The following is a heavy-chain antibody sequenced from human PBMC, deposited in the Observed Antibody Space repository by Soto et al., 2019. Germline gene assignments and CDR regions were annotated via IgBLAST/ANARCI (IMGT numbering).Heavy chain of an antibody. CDR3: ARQGYSSSPRRAGYYYGMDV. Sequence: PGESLKISCKGSGYSLTSYWIGWVRQMPGKGLEWMGIIYPGDSDTRYSPSFQGQVTISADKSISTAYLQWSSLKASDTAMYYCARQGYSSSPRRAGYYYGMDVWGQGTTVTVSS. CDR2: IYPGDSDT. V-gene: IGHV5-51*01. J-gene: IGHJ6*02. D-gene: IGHD6-6*01. CDR1: GYSLTSYW.